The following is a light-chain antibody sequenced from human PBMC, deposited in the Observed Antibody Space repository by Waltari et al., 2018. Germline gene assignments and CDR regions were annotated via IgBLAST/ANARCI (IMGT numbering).Light chain of an antibody. CDR3: QQYDNLLGT. CDR2: GAS. J-gene: IGKJ1*01. CDR1: QSIRSI. V-gene: IGKV3-15*01. Sequence: EIVMTQSPATLSVFPGERATPSCRASQSIRSILAGYQHKPGQAPRRLIYGASTRATGIPAMCVGSGSGTQVTVSIRRLQSEDFAVYFCQQYDNLLGTFGQGTKVEIK.